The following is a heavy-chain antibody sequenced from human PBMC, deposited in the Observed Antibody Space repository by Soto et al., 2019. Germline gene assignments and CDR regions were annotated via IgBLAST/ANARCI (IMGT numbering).Heavy chain of an antibody. V-gene: IGHV4-39*01. CDR1: GGSISSSSFH. CDR3: ARRERAAGSDWWFDP. J-gene: IGHJ5*02. Sequence: QLQLQESGPGLVKPSETLSLTCTVSGGSISSSSFHWGWIRQPPGKGLEWIGSIYYSGSTYYSRSLKSRVTIPVGTSKTQFSLTLSSVTAADTAVYYCARRERAAGSDWWFDPWGQGTLVTVSS. CDR2: IYYSGST. D-gene: IGHD6-13*01.